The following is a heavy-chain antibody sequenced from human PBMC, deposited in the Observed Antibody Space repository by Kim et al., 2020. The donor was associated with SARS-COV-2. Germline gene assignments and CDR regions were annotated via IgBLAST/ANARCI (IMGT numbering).Heavy chain of an antibody. D-gene: IGHD2-2*01. CDR1: GFTFSSYA. J-gene: IGHJ4*02. CDR3: ARDPAVD. CDR2: ISYDGSNK. V-gene: IGHV3-30-3*01. Sequence: GGSLRLSCAASGFTFSSYAMHWVRQAPGKGLEWVAVISYDGSNKYYADSVKGRFTISRDNSKNTLYLQMNSLRAEDTAVYYCARDPAVDWGQGTLVTVSS.